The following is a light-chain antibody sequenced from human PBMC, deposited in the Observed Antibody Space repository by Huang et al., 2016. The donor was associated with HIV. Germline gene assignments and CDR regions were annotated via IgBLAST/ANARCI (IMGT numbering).Light chain of an antibody. CDR1: QSISSW. CDR3: QQYNSYWT. V-gene: IGKV1-5*03. J-gene: IGKJ1*01. Sequence: DIQMTQSPSTLSASVGDRVTITCRASQSISSWLAWYQQKPGKAPKLLIYKASSLESGVPSRFSCSGSGTEFTLTISSLQPDDFATYYCQQYNSYWTFGQGTKVEIK. CDR2: KAS.